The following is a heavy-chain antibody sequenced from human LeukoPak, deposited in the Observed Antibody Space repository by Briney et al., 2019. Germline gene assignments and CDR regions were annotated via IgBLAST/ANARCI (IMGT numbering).Heavy chain of an antibody. CDR3: ARLHPDSSGYSFDY. V-gene: IGHV3-7*03. CDR2: IKQDGSEK. Sequence: GGSLRLSCAASGFTISSDWMSWVRQAPGRGLEWVANIKQDGSEKYYVDSVKGRFTISRDNAKNSLYLQMNSLRSEDTAVYYCARLHPDSSGYSFDYWGQGTLVTVSS. J-gene: IGHJ4*02. CDR1: GFTISSDW. D-gene: IGHD3-22*01.